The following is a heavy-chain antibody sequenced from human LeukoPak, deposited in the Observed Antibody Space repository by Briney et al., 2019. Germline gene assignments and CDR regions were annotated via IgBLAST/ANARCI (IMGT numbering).Heavy chain of an antibody. CDR3: AKYCTGGSCYRGLDV. CDR1: GFTLSAYG. D-gene: IGHD2-15*01. J-gene: IGHJ6*02. V-gene: IGHV3-23*01. CDR2: ITSTT. Sequence: GGSLRLSCSASGFTLSAYGMNWVRRAPGKGLEWVSAITSTTFYADSVKGRFTISRDNSKNTLYLQINSLRAEDTAIYYCAKYCTGGSCYRGLDVWGQGTTVTVSS.